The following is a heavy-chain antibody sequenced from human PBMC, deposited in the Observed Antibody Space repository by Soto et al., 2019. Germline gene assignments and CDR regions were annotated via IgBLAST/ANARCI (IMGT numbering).Heavy chain of an antibody. CDR1: GGTFSSYT. Sequence: QVQLVQSGAEVKKPGSSVKVSCKASGGTFSSYTISWVRQAPGQGLEWMGRIIPILGIANYAQKFQGRVTITAAKSSCTAYMELSNLRSEDTAVYHCARDLPTAFDYWGQGTLVSVSS. V-gene: IGHV1-69*08. CDR2: IIPILGIA. J-gene: IGHJ4*02. CDR3: ARDLPTAFDY.